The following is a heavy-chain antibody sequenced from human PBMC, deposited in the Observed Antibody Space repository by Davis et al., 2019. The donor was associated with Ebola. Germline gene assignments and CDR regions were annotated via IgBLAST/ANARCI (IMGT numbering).Heavy chain of an antibody. J-gene: IGHJ4*02. CDR2: ISYDGSNK. CDR3: TTRNMYGDN. CDR1: GFTFTNYA. D-gene: IGHD3-10*02. V-gene: IGHV3-30-3*01. Sequence: GESLKISCAASGFTFTNYAMHWVRQAPGKGLEWVALISYDGSNKYYADSVKGRFTVSRDISKNTLYLQLNSLRAEDTAVYYCTTRNMYGDNWGQGTLVTVSS.